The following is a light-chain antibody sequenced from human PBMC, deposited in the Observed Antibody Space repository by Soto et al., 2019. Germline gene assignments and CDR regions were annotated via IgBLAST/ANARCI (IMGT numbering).Light chain of an antibody. J-gene: IGLJ2*01. CDR1: SSNIGAGYD. V-gene: IGLV1-40*01. Sequence: QSVLTQPPSVSGAPGQRVTISCTGSSSNIGAGYDVHWYQQLPGTAPKLLIYGNSNRPSGVPDRFSGSKSGTPASLAITGLQAEDEADYYRQSYDSSLSGSVFGGGTKLTVL. CDR2: GNS. CDR3: QSYDSSLSGSV.